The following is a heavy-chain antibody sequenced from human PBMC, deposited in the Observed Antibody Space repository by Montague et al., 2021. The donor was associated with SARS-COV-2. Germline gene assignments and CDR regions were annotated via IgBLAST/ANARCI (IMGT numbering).Heavy chain of an antibody. D-gene: IGHD2-2*02. Sequence: TLSLTCTVSGGSISSGGYYWSWIRQHPGKGLEWIGYIYYSGSTYYNPSLKSRVTISVDTSKNQFSLKLSSVTAADTAVYYCARADFYADCRSTSCYMRGYTFDIWGQGTMVTVSS. V-gene: IGHV4-31*03. CDR2: IYYSGST. CDR1: GGSISSGGYY. J-gene: IGHJ3*02. CDR3: ARADFYADCRSTSCYMRGYTFDI.